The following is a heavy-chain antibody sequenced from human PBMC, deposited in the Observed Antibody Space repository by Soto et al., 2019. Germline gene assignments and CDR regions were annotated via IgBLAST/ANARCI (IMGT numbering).Heavy chain of an antibody. CDR2: ISSSTNYI. V-gene: IGHV3-21*06. J-gene: IGHJ4*02. CDR1: GFTFTRYS. CDR3: ARESEDRPSNFDY. Sequence: EVQLVESGGGLVKPGGSLRLSCAASGFTFTRYSMNWVRQAPGQGLEGVSSISSSTNYIYYADSMKGRFTISRDNAKNSLALEMNSLRDEDTAVYYCARESEDRPSNFDYWGQGTLVTVSS.